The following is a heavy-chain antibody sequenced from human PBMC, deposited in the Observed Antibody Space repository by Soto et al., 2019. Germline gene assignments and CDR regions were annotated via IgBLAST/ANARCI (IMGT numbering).Heavy chain of an antibody. CDR1: CGSFSDFS. Sequence: SETLSLTCAVYCGSFSDFSWSWIRQSPWKGLEWIGEINPGAITNYNPSLKTRVTMSLDTYNNQFSLKLHSVIAADTAVYYCARDSYNFDDWGQGILVTVSS. CDR3: ARDSYNFDD. V-gene: IGHV4-34*01. D-gene: IGHD5-18*01. J-gene: IGHJ4*02. CDR2: INPGAIT.